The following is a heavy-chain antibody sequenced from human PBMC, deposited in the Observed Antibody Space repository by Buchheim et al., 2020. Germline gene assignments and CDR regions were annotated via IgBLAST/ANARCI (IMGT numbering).Heavy chain of an antibody. J-gene: IGHJ4*02. V-gene: IGHV3-7*01. CDR2: LKQDGSEK. CDR1: GFTFSSYW. D-gene: IGHD3-22*01. Sequence: EVQLVESGGGLVQPGGSLRLSCAASGFTFSSYWMSWVRQAPGKGLEWVANLKQDGSEKYYVDSVKGRFTISRDNAKNSLYLQMNSLRAEDTAVYYCARDQSSPYYYDSSGSLGRVFDYWGQGTL. CDR3: ARDQSSPYYYDSSGSLGRVFDY.